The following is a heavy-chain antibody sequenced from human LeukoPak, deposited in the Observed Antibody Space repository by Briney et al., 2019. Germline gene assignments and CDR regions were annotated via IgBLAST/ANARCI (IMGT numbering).Heavy chain of an antibody. Sequence: SETLSLTCTVSGYSISSGYYWGWIRQPPGKGLEWIGSIYHSGSTYYNPSLKSRVTMSLDTSKNQFSLKLSSVTAADAAVYYCARDGPYYYDSSGYYDAFDIWGQGTMVTVSS. CDR2: IYHSGST. CDR1: GYSISSGYY. J-gene: IGHJ3*02. CDR3: ARDGPYYYDSSGYYDAFDI. V-gene: IGHV4-38-2*02. D-gene: IGHD3-22*01.